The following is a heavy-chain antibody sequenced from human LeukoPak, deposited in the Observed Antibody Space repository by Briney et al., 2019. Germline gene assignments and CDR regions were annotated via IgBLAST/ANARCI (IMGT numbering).Heavy chain of an antibody. Sequence: GGSLRLSCTASGFTLGDYAMSWVRQAPGKGLEWVGFIRSKANGGTTEYAASVKGRFTISRDDSKSIAYLQMNSLKNEDTAVYYCTRDRGYSYGYGDYWGQGTLVTVSS. CDR3: TRDRGYSYGYGDY. CDR2: IRSKANGGTT. V-gene: IGHV3-49*04. D-gene: IGHD5-18*01. J-gene: IGHJ4*02. CDR1: GFTLGDYA.